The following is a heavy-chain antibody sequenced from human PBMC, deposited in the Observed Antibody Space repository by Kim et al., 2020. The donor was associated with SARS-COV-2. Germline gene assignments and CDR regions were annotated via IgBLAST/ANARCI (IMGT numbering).Heavy chain of an antibody. CDR1: GFMFSDYG. Sequence: GGSLRLSCAPSGFMFSDYGMHWVRQAPGKGPEWVAGVSFDGSNEYHADSVKGRFTISRDNSKNTLFLQMNSLRPEDTAVYYCAKGFGFLHWFLSPADYLGQGTLVTVTS. D-gene: IGHD3-3*01. CDR2: VSFDGSNE. J-gene: IGHJ4*02. CDR3: AKGFGFLHWFLSPADY. V-gene: IGHV3-30*18.